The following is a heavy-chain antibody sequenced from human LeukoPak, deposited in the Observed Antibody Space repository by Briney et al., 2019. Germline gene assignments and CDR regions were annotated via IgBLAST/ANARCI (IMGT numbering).Heavy chain of an antibody. CDR1: GGSISSYY. CDR2: IYYSGST. Sequence: PSETLSLTCTVSGGSISSYYWSWIRQPPGKGLEWIGYIYYSGSTNYNPSLKSRVTISVDTSKNQFSLKLSSVTAADTAVYYCARDLSDSSGPTLIYWGQGTLVTVSS. J-gene: IGHJ4*02. V-gene: IGHV4-59*12. CDR3: ARDLSDSSGPTLIY. D-gene: IGHD3-22*01.